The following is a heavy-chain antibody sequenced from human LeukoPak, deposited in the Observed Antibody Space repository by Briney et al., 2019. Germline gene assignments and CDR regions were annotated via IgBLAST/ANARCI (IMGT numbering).Heavy chain of an antibody. CDR2: ISSSGSTI. J-gene: IGHJ4*02. V-gene: IGHV3-48*03. Sequence: GGSLRLSSAASGFTFSSYEMNWVRQAPGKGLEWVSYISSSGSTIYYADSVKGRFTISRDNAKNSLYLQMNSLRAEDTVVYYCARGYYYDSSGHDPNFDYWGXGTLVTVSS. D-gene: IGHD3-22*01. CDR1: GFTFSSYE. CDR3: ARGYYYDSSGHDPNFDY.